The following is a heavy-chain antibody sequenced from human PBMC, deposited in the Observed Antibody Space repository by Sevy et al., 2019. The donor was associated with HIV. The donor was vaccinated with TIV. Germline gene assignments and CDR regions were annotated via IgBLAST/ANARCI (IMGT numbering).Heavy chain of an antibody. Sequence: GGSLRLSCAASGFTFSNYGMHWLRHAPGKGLEWVALIWNDGSSKYYADSVKGRFTISRDNSKNTLYLQMNSLRVEDTAVYFCARGSDFNDRSAKRDFDYWGQGTLVTVSS. V-gene: IGHV3-33*01. J-gene: IGHJ4*02. CDR3: ARGSDFNDRSAKRDFDY. CDR1: GFTFSNYG. D-gene: IGHD3-22*01. CDR2: IWNDGSSK.